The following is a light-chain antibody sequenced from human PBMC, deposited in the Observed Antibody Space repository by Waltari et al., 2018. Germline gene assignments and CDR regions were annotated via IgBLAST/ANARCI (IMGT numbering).Light chain of an antibody. CDR2: EVT. CDR3: CSYAGLGIYV. V-gene: IGLV2-23*02. J-gene: IGLJ1*01. Sequence: QSGLTQPASVSGSTGQSITISCTGNSSDVGNYNIVSWYQQYPGKAPKLMVYEVTRRSSGVSDRFSGSKSGNTASLTIYGLQSEDEADYYCCSYAGLGIYVFGTGTKVTVL. CDR1: SSDVGNYNI.